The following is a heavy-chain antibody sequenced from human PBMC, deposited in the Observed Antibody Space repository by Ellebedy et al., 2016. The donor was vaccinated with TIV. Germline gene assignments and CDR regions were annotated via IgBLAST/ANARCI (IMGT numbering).Heavy chain of an antibody. CDR3: AILRASSSPYYYYYMDV. Sequence: ASVKVSXXASGYTFTSYYMHWVRQAPGQGLEWMGIINPSGGSTSYAQKFQGRVTMTRDTSISTAYMELSRLRSDDTAVYYCAILRASSSPYYYYYMDVWGKGTTVTVSS. J-gene: IGHJ6*03. CDR1: GYTFTSYY. CDR2: INPSGGST. V-gene: IGHV1-46*01. D-gene: IGHD6-6*01.